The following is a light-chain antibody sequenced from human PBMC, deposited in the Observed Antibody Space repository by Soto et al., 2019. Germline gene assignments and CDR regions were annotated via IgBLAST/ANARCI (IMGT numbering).Light chain of an antibody. J-gene: IGKJ3*01. CDR1: QDILSW. Sequence: DIQMTQSPSSVSASVGDTVTITCRASQDILSWLAWYQQKPGEAPRLLIYASSNLQSGVPSRVSGSPSGTDFTLTISSLQPEDFATYYCQQANTFPFTFGPGTILDIK. CDR3: QQANTFPFT. CDR2: ASS. V-gene: IGKV1-12*01.